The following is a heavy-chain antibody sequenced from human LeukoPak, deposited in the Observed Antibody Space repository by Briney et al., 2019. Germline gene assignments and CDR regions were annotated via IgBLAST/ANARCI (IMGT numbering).Heavy chain of an antibody. CDR1: GFTFDRYW. CDR2: INQDGRYI. J-gene: IGHJ4*02. CDR3: AREATVGGALED. V-gene: IGHV3-74*01. D-gene: IGHD1-26*01. Sequence: PGGSLRLSCAASGFTFDRYWMHWVRQTPGKRLVWVSRINQDGRYISYADSVQGRFTISRDTAKSTLFLQMNSLRVEDTAIYSCAREATVGGALEDWGQGALVTVSS.